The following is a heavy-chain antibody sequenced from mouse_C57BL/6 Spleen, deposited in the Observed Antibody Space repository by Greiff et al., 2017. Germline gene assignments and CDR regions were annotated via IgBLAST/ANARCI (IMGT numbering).Heavy chain of an antibody. Sequence: EVTLVASGGGLVQPGASLRLSCAASGFTFTDYYMSWVRQPPGTAPAWLALIRNKANGYTTEYTASVKGRFTLSRDNSQNILYLQMNTLRAEDSATDYCVKAVGYDYPNWYVDVWGTGTTVTVSS. CDR3: VKAVGYDYPNWYVDV. CDR2: IRNKANGYTT. J-gene: IGHJ1*03. V-gene: IGHV7-4*01. CDR1: GFTFTDYY. D-gene: IGHD2-4*01.